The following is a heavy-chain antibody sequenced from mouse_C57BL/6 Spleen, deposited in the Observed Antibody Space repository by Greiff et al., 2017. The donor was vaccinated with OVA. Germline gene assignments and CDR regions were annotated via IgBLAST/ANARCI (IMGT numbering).Heavy chain of an antibody. CDR3: AGRDGYSLAY. D-gene: IGHD2-3*01. CDR2: IYPGDGVT. V-gene: IGHV1-80*01. J-gene: IGHJ3*01. Sequence: LQESGAELVKPGASVKISCKASGYAFSSYWMNWVKQRPGKGLEWIGQIYPGDGVTNYNGKFKGKATLTADKSSSTAYMQLSSLTSEDSAVYFCAGRDGYSLAYGGQGTLVTVSA. CDR1: GYAFSSYW.